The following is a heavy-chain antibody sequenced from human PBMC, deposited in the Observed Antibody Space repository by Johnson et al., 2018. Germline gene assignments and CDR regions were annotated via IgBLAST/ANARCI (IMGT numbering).Heavy chain of an antibody. CDR3: AKGGVLWGGLPFDVGDFQH. J-gene: IGHJ1*01. CDR2: ISYDGSNK. D-gene: IGHD2-21*02. CDR1: GFTFSSYG. Sequence: QVQLVESGGGVVQPGRSLRLSCAASGFTFSSYGTHWVRQAPGKGLEWVAVISYDGSNKYYADSVKGRFTISRDNSKNTLYLQMNSLRAGDTAVYYCAKGGVLWGGLPFDVGDFQHWGQGTLVTVSS. V-gene: IGHV3-30*18.